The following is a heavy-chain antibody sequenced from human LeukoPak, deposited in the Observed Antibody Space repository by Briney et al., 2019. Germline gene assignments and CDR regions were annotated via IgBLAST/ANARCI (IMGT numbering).Heavy chain of an antibody. Sequence: GSLRLSCAASGLPLSCYWVSLVRPASGEGLEGVANIKQDGSEKYYVDSVKGRFTISRDNAKNSLYLQMNSLRAEDTAVYYCARDGTCSGGSCFTEYYFDYWGQGTLVTVSS. D-gene: IGHD2-15*01. CDR2: IKQDGSEK. J-gene: IGHJ4*02. CDR3: ARDGTCSGGSCFTEYYFDY. V-gene: IGHV3-7*01. CDR1: GLPLSCYW.